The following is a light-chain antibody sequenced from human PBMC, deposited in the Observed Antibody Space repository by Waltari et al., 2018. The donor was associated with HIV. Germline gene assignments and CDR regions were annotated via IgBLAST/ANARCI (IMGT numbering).Light chain of an antibody. CDR1: QSISTY. CDR2: NGN. Sequence: DILMTRSPCFLSACFGDRPNSSCRARQSISTYLTWYQQKPGRGPKLLIYNGNILQGGLASRFSGRRSVTDCTLSISSLQPEEFGTCYCQQSYSTLCTFGPGTKV. V-gene: IGKV1-39*01. J-gene: IGKJ1*01. CDR3: QQSYSTLCT.